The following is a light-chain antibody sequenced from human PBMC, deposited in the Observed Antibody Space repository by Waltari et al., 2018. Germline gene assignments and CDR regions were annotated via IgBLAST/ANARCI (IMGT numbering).Light chain of an antibody. CDR2: DVS. CDR1: SSDVGGYNY. CDR3: SSYTSSSTLEV. Sequence: QSALTQPASVSGSPGQSIPISCTGTSSDVGGYNYVSWYQQHPGKAPKLMIYDVSNRPSGVSNRFSGSKSDNTASLTISGLQAEDEADYYCSSYTSSSTLEVFGGGTKLTVL. J-gene: IGLJ2*01. V-gene: IGLV2-14*03.